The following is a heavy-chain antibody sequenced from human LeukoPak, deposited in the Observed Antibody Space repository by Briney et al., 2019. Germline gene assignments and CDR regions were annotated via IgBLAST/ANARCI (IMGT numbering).Heavy chain of an antibody. V-gene: IGHV4-34*01. J-gene: IGHJ4*02. CDR1: GGSSTGYY. CDR3: TRGGYGPGSHYRF. D-gene: IGHD3-10*01. Sequence: PSETLSLTCAFYGGSSTGYYWSWIRQSPGKGLERIGEINHSGQIDYNTSLKSRVTISVDTSRNQFSLHLNSVTAADTAVYYCTRGGYGPGSHYRFWGQGTLVTVSS. CDR2: INHSGQI.